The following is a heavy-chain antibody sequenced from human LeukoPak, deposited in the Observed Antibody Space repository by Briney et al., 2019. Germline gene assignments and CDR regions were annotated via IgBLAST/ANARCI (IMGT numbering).Heavy chain of an antibody. CDR3: AKAHPPRVSILTGYYPIYYYYGMDV. Sequence: GGSLRLSCAASGFTFSSYAMSWVRQAPGKGLEWVSAISGSGGSTYYADSVKGRFTISRDNSKHTLYLQMNSLRAEDTAVYYCAKAHPPRVSILTGYYPIYYYYGMDVWGQGTTVTVSS. CDR2: ISGSGGST. J-gene: IGHJ6*02. V-gene: IGHV3-23*01. D-gene: IGHD3-9*01. CDR1: GFTFSSYA.